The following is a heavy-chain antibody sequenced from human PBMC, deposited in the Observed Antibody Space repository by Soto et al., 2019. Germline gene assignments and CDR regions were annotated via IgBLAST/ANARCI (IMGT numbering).Heavy chain of an antibody. CDR2: INHSGST. CDR1: GGSFSGYY. J-gene: IGHJ5*02. D-gene: IGHD3-10*01. Sequence: SETLSLTCAVYGGSFSGYYWSWIRQPPGKGLEWIGEINHSGSTNYNPSLKSRVTISVDTSKNQFSLKLSSVTAADTAVYYCARGRSPLNYYGSGGRNWFDPWGQGTLVTVS. CDR3: ARGRSPLNYYGSGGRNWFDP. V-gene: IGHV4-34*01.